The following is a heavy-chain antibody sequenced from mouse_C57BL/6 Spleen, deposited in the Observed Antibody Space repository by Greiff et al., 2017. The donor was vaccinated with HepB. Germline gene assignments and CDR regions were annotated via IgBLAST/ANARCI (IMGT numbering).Heavy chain of an antibody. CDR2: INYDGSST. CDR3: ARDDGSNFDY. Sequence: EVKLVESEGGLVQPGSSMKLSCTASGFTFSDYYMAWVRQVPEKGLEWVANINYDGSSTYYLDSLKSRFIISRDNAKNILYLQMSSLKSEDTATYYCARDDGSNFDYWGQGTTLTVSS. D-gene: IGHD1-1*01. V-gene: IGHV5-16*01. CDR1: GFTFSDYY. J-gene: IGHJ2*01.